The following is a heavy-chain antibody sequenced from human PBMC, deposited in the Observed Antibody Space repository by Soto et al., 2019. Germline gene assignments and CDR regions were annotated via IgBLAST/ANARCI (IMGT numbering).Heavy chain of an antibody. D-gene: IGHD3-3*01. CDR3: VRWWSGAVADSFDF. Sequence: PGGSLRLSWEGSRFTLSRHALHWVRQAPGKGLEWVAVVSQDGSAKYWIDSMKGRFTLSRDNSKNTVCLSMNSLRPEDTGVYYCVRWWSGAVADSFDFWGRGTMVTVSS. V-gene: IGHV3-30-3*01. CDR2: VSQDGSAK. J-gene: IGHJ4*01. CDR1: RFTLSRHA.